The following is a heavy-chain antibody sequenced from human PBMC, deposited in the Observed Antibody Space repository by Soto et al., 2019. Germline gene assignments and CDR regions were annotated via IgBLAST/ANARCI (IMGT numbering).Heavy chain of an antibody. J-gene: IGHJ4*02. Sequence: SQTLSLTCTVSGDSISSNGHSWTLIPQPPGEVLEWIGYIYQPGTTQYNPSLSSRVSFSADRSKNQFSLYLTSVTAADTAVYYCPRDAGRIAVAGYFDYWGQGTLVTVSS. CDR2: IYQPGTT. CDR3: PRDAGRIAVAGYFDY. V-gene: IGHV4-30-2*01. D-gene: IGHD6-19*01. CDR1: GDSISSNGHS.